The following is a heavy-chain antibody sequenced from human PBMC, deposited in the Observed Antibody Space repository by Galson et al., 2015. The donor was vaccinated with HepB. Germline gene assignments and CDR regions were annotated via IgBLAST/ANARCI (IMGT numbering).Heavy chain of an antibody. V-gene: IGHV3-7*01. CDR3: ARDLRGSGWYVDY. D-gene: IGHD6-19*01. Sequence: SLRLSCAASGFTFSSYWMSWVRQAPGKGLEWVANIKQDGSEKYYVDSVKGRFTISRDNAKNSLYLQMNSLRAEDTDVYYCARDLRGSGWYVDYWGQGTLVTVSS. CDR1: GFTFSSYW. CDR2: IKQDGSEK. J-gene: IGHJ4*02.